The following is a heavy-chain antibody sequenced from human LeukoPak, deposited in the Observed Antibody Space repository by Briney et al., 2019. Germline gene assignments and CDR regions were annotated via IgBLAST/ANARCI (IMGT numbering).Heavy chain of an antibody. CDR2: ISSNGGST. D-gene: IGHD3-22*01. Sequence: GGSLRLSCAASGFTFSSYAMHWVRQAPGKGLEYVSAISSNGGSTYYANSVKGRFTIYRDNSKNTLYLQMGSLRAEDMAVYYCARALDYDSSGYNYWGQGTLVTVSS. V-gene: IGHV3-64*01. CDR1: GFTFSSYA. J-gene: IGHJ4*02. CDR3: ARALDYDSSGYNY.